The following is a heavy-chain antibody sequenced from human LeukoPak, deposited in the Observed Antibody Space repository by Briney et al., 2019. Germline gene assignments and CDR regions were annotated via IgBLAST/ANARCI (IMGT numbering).Heavy chain of an antibody. Sequence: GGSLRLSRAASGFTFSSYEMNWVRQAPGKGLEWVSYISSSGSTIYYADSVKGRFTISRDNAKNSLYLQMNSLRGEDTAVYYCARGPSSPLTHWGQGTLVTVSA. CDR3: ARGPSSPLTH. D-gene: IGHD2-21*02. V-gene: IGHV3-48*03. J-gene: IGHJ4*02. CDR1: GFTFSSYE. CDR2: ISSSGSTI.